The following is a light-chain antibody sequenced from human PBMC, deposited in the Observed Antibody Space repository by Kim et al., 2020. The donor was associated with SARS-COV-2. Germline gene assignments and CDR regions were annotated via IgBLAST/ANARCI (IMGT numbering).Light chain of an antibody. Sequence: DIQMPQSPSSLSASVGDRVTITCRASQSISSYLNWYQQKPGKAPKLLIYAASSLQSGVPSRFSGSGSGTDFTLTISSLQPEDFATYYCQQSYSTPPLTFGGGTKVDIK. CDR1: QSISSY. CDR3: QQSYSTPPLT. J-gene: IGKJ4*01. V-gene: IGKV1-39*01. CDR2: AAS.